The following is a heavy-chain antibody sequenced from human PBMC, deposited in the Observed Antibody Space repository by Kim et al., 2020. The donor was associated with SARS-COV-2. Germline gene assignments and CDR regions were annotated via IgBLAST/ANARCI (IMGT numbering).Heavy chain of an antibody. CDR3: TRSYSYDFWSGYYKDWFDP. Sequence: GGSLRLSCAASGFTFSGSAMHWVRQAPGKGLEWVARIRSKANSYSTADAASVKGRFTISRDDSKNTAYLQMNSLKTEDTAVYYCTRSYSYDFWSGYYKDWFDPWGQGTLVTVSS. J-gene: IGHJ5*02. CDR2: IRSKANSYST. CDR1: GFTFSGSA. V-gene: IGHV3-73*01. D-gene: IGHD3-3*01.